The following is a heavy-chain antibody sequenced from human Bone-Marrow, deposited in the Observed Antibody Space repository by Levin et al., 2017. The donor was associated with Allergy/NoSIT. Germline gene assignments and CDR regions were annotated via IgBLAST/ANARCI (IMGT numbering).Heavy chain of an antibody. CDR2: ISPMFGTA. D-gene: IGHD7-27*01. V-gene: IGHV1-69*06. CDR1: GDNFNTYA. Sequence: SVKVSCKSSGDNFNTYAINWVRQAPGQGLEWLGTISPMFGTANYAPNFQGRITITADTYATTAYMELTTLSSDDTAVYYCARELGRYPYFGYWGQGTLVTVSS. CDR3: ARELGRYPYFGY. J-gene: IGHJ4*02.